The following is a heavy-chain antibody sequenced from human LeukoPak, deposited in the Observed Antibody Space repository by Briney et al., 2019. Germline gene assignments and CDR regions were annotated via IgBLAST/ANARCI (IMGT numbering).Heavy chain of an antibody. Sequence: GESLKISCKGSGYSFANYWIGWVRQMPGKGLEWMGIIYPGDSDTRYSPSFQGQVTISADKSIRTAYLQWSSLKASDPAMYFCARRKSFGSYYEKGDYYYYYGMDVWGQGTTVTVSS. CDR2: IYPGDSDT. CDR3: ARRKSFGSYYEKGDYYYYYGMDV. CDR1: GYSFANYW. V-gene: IGHV5-51*01. D-gene: IGHD3-16*01. J-gene: IGHJ6*02.